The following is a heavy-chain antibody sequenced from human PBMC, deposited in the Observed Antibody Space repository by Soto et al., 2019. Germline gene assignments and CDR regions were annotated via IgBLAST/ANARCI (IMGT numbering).Heavy chain of an antibody. V-gene: IGHV3-33*01. D-gene: IGHD4-17*01. CDR1: GFTFNTYS. J-gene: IGHJ4*02. Sequence: GSLRLSCEASGFTFNTYSMHWVRQPPGKGLEWLAAIWYDGTQKYYADSVKGRFIISRDNSKKTLYLEMNSLRAEDTAVYYCARAGGTTVTGLWHFDSWGQGTLVTVSS. CDR2: IWYDGTQK. CDR3: ARAGGTTVTGLWHFDS.